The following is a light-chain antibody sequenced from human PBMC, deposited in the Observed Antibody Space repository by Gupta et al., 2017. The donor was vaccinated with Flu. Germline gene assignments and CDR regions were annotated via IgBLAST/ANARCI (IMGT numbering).Light chain of an antibody. V-gene: IGKV1-33*01. J-gene: IGKJ5*01. Sequence: PSSLSASVGDRVTITCQASQDISNYLNWYQQKPGKAPKLLIYDASKLETGVPSRFSGSGSGTDFTFTISSLQPEDIATYYCQQDDNLPITFGQGTRLEIK. CDR2: DAS. CDR3: QQDDNLPIT. CDR1: QDISNY.